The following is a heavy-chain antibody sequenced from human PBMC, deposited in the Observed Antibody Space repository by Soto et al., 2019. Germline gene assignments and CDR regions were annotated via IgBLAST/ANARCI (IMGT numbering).Heavy chain of an antibody. V-gene: IGHV4-31*03. CDR3: ARVETSYYYDSSGIPGDY. J-gene: IGHJ4*02. D-gene: IGHD3-22*01. Sequence: QVQLQESGPGLVKPSQTLSLTCTVSGGSISSGGYYWSWIRQHPGKGLEWIGYIYYSGSTYYNPSLKSRVTISVDTSKNQFSLKLSSVTAADTAVYYCARVETSYYYDSSGIPGDYWGQGTLVTVSS. CDR2: IYYSGST. CDR1: GGSISSGGYY.